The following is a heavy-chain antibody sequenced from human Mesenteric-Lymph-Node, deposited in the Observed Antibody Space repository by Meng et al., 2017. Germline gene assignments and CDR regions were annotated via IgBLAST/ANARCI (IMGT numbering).Heavy chain of an antibody. CDR3: AKDRGSRAAAGTSISDY. Sequence: GESLKISCAASGFTFSSYAMHWVRQAPGKGLEWVAVISYDGSNKYYANSVKGRFTISRDNSKNTLYLQMNSLRAEDTAVYYCAKDRGSRAAAGTSISDYWGQGTLVTVSS. CDR2: ISYDGSNK. J-gene: IGHJ4*02. D-gene: IGHD6-13*01. V-gene: IGHV3-30*04. CDR1: GFTFSSYA.